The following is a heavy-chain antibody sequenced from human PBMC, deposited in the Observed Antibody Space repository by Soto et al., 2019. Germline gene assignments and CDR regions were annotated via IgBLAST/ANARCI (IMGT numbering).Heavy chain of an antibody. CDR1: GYTITSYD. D-gene: IGHD6-13*01. CDR2: MNPNSGNT. Sequence: ASVKVSCKASGYTITSYDINWVRQATGQGLGWMGWMNPNSGNTGYAQKFQGRVTMTRNTSISTAYMELSSLRSEDTAVYYCARIGIAAAGVDYWGQGTLVTVSS. V-gene: IGHV1-8*01. J-gene: IGHJ4*02. CDR3: ARIGIAAAGVDY.